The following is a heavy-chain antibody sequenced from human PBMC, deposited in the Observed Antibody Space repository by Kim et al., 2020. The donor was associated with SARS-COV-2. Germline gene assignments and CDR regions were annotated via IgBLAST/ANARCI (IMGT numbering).Heavy chain of an antibody. Sequence: GGSLRLSCAASGFTFSRNDMYWVRQATGKGLEWVSTIGTAGDTYYPGSVKGRFTISRDNAKNSLYLQMHSLRAGDTAVYYCARGGYCSGGTCYEGGLDVWGQGTTVTVSS. CDR3: ARGGYCSGGTCYEGGLDV. CDR2: IGTAGDT. J-gene: IGHJ6*02. V-gene: IGHV3-13*04. CDR1: GFTFSRND. D-gene: IGHD2-15*01.